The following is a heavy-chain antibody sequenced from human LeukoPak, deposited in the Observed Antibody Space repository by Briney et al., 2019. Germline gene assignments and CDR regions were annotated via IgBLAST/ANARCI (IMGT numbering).Heavy chain of an antibody. CDR2: INHSGST. D-gene: IGHD2-15*01. J-gene: IGHJ4*02. CDR3: ARVGVCGSGGSCYQSEDFDY. Sequence: SETLSLTCAVYGGSFSGYYWSWIRQSPGKGLEWIGEINHSGSTNYNPSLKSRVTISVDTSKNQFSLKLSSVTAADTAVYYCARVGVCGSGGSCYQSEDFDYWGQGTLVTVSS. V-gene: IGHV4-34*01. CDR1: GGSFSGYY.